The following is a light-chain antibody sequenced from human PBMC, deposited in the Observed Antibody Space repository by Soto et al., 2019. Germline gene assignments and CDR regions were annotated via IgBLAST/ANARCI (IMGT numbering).Light chain of an antibody. Sequence: QSVLTQPPSVSAAPGQKVTISCSGSSSNIANNYVSWYHQLPGTAPKLLIYDNNQRPSGIPDRFSGSKSGTSATLGITGLQTGDEADYYCGTWDSSLSAVVFGGGTKVTVL. J-gene: IGLJ2*01. V-gene: IGLV1-51*01. CDR2: DNN. CDR3: GTWDSSLSAVV. CDR1: SSNIANNY.